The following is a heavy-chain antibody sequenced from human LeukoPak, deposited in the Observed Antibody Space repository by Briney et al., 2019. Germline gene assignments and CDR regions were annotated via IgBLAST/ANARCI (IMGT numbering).Heavy chain of an antibody. CDR1: GGSISSYY. Sequence: SETLSLTCTVSGGSISSYYWSWIRQPPGKGLEWIGYIYYSGSTNYNPSLKSRVTISVDTSKNQFSLKLSSVTAADTAVYYCARGVFGELLYLDYWGQGTLVTVSS. J-gene: IGHJ4*02. CDR2: IYYSGST. CDR3: ARGVFGELLYLDY. V-gene: IGHV4-59*01. D-gene: IGHD3-10*02.